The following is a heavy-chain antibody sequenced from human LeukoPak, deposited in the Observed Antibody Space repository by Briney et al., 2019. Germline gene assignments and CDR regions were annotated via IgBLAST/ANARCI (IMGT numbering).Heavy chain of an antibody. CDR1: GFTFDDYA. CDR2: ISWNSGSI. CDR3: ATTSGWQSGPFDY. D-gene: IGHD6-19*01. V-gene: IGHV3-9*01. Sequence: SGGSLRLSCAASGFTFDDYAMHWVRQAPGKGLEWVSGISWNSGSIGYADSVKGRFTISRDNAKNSLYLQMNSLRAEDTALYYCATTSGWQSGPFDYWGQGTLVTVSS. J-gene: IGHJ4*02.